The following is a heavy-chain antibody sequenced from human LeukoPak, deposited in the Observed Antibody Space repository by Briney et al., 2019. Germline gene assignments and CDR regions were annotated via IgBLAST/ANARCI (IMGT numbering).Heavy chain of an antibody. CDR1: GYSISSGYY. CDR2: IYHSGST. CDR3: ARLMVYAGLGLDYFDY. J-gene: IGHJ4*02. D-gene: IGHD2-8*01. V-gene: IGHV4-38-2*01. Sequence: SETLSLTCAVSGYSISSGYYWGWIRQPPGKGLEWIGRIYHSGSTYYNPSLKSRVTISVDTSKNQFSLKLSSVTAADTAVYYCARLMVYAGLGLDYFDYWGQGTLVTVSS.